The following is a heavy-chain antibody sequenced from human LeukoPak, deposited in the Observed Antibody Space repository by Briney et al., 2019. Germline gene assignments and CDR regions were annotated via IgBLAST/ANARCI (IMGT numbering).Heavy chain of an antibody. D-gene: IGHD3-22*01. CDR2: ISAYNGNT. Sequence: ASVKVSCKASGYTFTSYGISWVRQAPGQGLEWMGWISAYNGNTNYAQKLQGRVTMTTDTSTSTAYMELRSLRSDDTAVYYCASQHYYDCCGYYYAEYFQHWGQGTLVTVSS. J-gene: IGHJ1*01. CDR3: ASQHYYDCCGYYYAEYFQH. V-gene: IGHV1-18*01. CDR1: GYTFTSYG.